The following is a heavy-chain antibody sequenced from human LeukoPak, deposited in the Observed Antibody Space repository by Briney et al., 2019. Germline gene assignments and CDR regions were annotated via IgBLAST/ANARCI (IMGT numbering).Heavy chain of an antibody. CDR1: GFTFSSYG. V-gene: IGHV3-30*18. CDR2: ISYDGSNK. J-gene: IGHJ6*02. D-gene: IGHD4-17*01. Sequence: PGRSLRLSCAASGFTFSSYGMHWVRQAPGKGLEWVAVISYDGSNKYYADSVKGRSTISRDNSKNTLYLQMNSLRAEDTAVYYCAKSYGDYVYYYYYGMDVWGQGTTVTVSS. CDR3: AKSYGDYVYYYYYGMDV.